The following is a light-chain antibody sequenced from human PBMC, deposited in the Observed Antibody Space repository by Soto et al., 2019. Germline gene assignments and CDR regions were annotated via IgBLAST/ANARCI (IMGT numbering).Light chain of an antibody. V-gene: IGLV2-14*01. J-gene: IGLJ1*01. CDR2: EVS. CDR3: SSFSRSTTLDYV. CDR1: SSDVGGSNF. Sequence: QSALTQPASVSDSPGQSITISCTGTSSDVGGSNFVSWYQRYPGKAPQLIIYEVSNRPSGVSNRFSGSKSGNTASLTISGLQAEDEADYYCSSFSRSTTLDYVFGTGTKLTVL.